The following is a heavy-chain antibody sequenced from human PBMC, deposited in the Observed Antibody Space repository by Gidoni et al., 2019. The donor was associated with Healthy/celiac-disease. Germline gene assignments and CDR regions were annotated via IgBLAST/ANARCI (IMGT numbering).Heavy chain of an antibody. V-gene: IGHV6-1*01. CDR3: ARAPTIFGVVMSYYYYYMDV. Sequence: QVQLQQSGPGLVKPSQTLSLTCAISGDSVSSNSAAWNWIRQSPSRGLEWLGRTYYRSKWYNDYAVAVKSRITINPDTSKNQFSLQLNSGTPEDTAVYYCARAPTIFGVVMSYYYYYMDVWGKGTTVTVSS. CDR2: TYYRSKWYN. CDR1: GDSVSSNSAA. D-gene: IGHD3-3*01. J-gene: IGHJ6*03.